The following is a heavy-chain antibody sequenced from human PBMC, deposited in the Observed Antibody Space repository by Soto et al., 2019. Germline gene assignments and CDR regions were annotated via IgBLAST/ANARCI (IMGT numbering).Heavy chain of an antibody. J-gene: IGHJ5*01. CDR3: TTDREWFDP. Sequence: ESGGGLVKPGGSLRLSCAASGLTFSSAWMSWVRQAPGKGPEWVGHIKSKTYGETTDYAAPVKGRFSISRDDSRNMLYLQMNSVETEDTAVYYCTTDREWFDPWGQGTLVTVSS. V-gene: IGHV3-15*05. CDR1: GLTFSSAW. CDR2: IKSKTYGETT.